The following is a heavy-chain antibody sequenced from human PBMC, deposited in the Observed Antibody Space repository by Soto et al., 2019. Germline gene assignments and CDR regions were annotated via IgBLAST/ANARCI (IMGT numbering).Heavy chain of an antibody. CDR3: ARRSGTTFY. Sequence: QIQLQESGPGLVKPSGTLSLTCAVSSGSISSLNWWSWVRQPPGKGLEWIGEIFNSGSTNYNPSLKSRVDMSVDKSKNQFSLKVFSVTAADTALYFCARRSGTTFYWGRGTLVIVSS. CDR2: IFNSGST. D-gene: IGHD1-1*01. V-gene: IGHV4-4*02. CDR1: SGSISSLNW. J-gene: IGHJ4*02.